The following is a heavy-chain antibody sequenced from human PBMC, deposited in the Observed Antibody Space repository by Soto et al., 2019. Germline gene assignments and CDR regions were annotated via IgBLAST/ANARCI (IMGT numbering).Heavy chain of an antibody. CDR2: INPNSGGT. Sequence: QVQLVQSGAEVKKPGASVKVSCKTSGYTFTNYYMHWVRQAPGQGLEWMGWINPNSGGTYYTQKFQGWVTLTRDTSISTAYMELSRLRSDEAGVDYCARGGGVMMISDTGDDAFDVWGQGTMVTVSA. J-gene: IGHJ3*01. CDR1: GYTFTNYY. CDR3: ARGGGVMMISDTGDDAFDV. V-gene: IGHV1-2*04. D-gene: IGHD3-16*01.